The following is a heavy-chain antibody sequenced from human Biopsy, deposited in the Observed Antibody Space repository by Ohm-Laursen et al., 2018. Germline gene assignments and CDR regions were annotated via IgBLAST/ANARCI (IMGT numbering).Heavy chain of an antibody. CDR1: GESFNGYY. CDR2: INHSGRT. D-gene: IGHD3-22*01. V-gene: IGHV4-34*01. CDR3: VRGVDYYDPDHYYALDV. Sequence: PGTLSLTCAVYGESFNGYYWSWIRQTPGKGLEWIGEINHSGRTNYNPSLKSRVTISVDTSKNQFSLKVMSVTAADTAVYYCVRGVDYYDPDHYYALDVWGQGTTVTVSS. J-gene: IGHJ6*02.